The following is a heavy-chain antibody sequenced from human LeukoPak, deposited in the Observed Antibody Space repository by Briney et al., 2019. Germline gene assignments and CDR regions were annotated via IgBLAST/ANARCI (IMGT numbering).Heavy chain of an antibody. CDR3: ARYDPSYDSSGYRDY. CDR1: GFTFSDYY. J-gene: IGHJ4*02. D-gene: IGHD3-22*01. Sequence: GGSLRLSCAASGFTFSDYYMSWIRQAPGKGLEWVSYISSSGSTIYYADSVKGRFTISRDNAKNSLYLQMNSLRAEDTAVYYCARYDPSYDSSGYRDYWGQGTLVTVSS. V-gene: IGHV3-11*01. CDR2: ISSSGSTI.